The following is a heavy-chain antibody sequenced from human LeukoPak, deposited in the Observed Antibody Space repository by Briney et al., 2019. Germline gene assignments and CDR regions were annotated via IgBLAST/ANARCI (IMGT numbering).Heavy chain of an antibody. V-gene: IGHV4-34*01. CDR1: GGSFSGYY. D-gene: IGHD3-10*01. J-gene: IGHJ4*02. CDR2: INHSGST. CDR3: ARGGEVSHYYFDY. Sequence: SETLSLTCAVYGGSFSGYYWSWIRQPPGKGLEWIGEINHSGSTNYNPSLKSRVTISIDTSKNQFSLKLSSVTAADTAVYYCARGGEVSHYYFDYWGQGTLVTVSS.